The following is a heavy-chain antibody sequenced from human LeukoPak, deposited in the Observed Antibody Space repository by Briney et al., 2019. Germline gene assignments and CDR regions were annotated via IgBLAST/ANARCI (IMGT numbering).Heavy chain of an antibody. V-gene: IGHV5-51*01. CDR1: GSRFTSYW. J-gene: IGHJ4*02. D-gene: IGHD2-2*01. CDR2: IYPGDSDT. Sequence: GEPLKISCKGSGSRFTSYWIGWVRQLPGKGLEWMGIIYPGDSDTRYSPSFQGQVTISADKSISSAYLQWSSLKASDTAMYYCATRGYCSSTSCYPFDYWGQGTLVTVSS. CDR3: ATRGYCSSTSCYPFDY.